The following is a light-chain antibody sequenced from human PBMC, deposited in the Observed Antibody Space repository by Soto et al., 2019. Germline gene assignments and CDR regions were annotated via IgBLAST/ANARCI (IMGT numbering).Light chain of an antibody. CDR2: DIS. Sequence: EVLMTQSPATLSVSRGERATLXXRASQTVSRNLAWYQQRPGKAPRXLIYDISNRATGIPARFSGSGSETEFTLTIRSLQSEDFAVYFCQQYNNWPSFGQGKRLEI. J-gene: IGKJ5*01. CDR1: QTVSRN. V-gene: IGKV3-15*01. CDR3: QQYNNWPS.